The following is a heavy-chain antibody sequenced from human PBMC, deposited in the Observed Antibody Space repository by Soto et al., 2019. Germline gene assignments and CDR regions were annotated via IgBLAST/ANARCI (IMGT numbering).Heavy chain of an antibody. J-gene: IGHJ5*02. CDR2: ISLYSDGT. CDR1: RYTLDNNG. Sequence: ASVTLSCKTSRYTLDNNGITWVRQAPGQPLEWLGWISLYSDGTNYAQKFQGRVSMTTDTSTTTAYMELRSLRSDDTAVYYCARVVPGAEAWFGPWGQGTLVTVSS. CDR3: ARVVPGAEAWFGP. D-gene: IGHD2-2*01. V-gene: IGHV1-18*01.